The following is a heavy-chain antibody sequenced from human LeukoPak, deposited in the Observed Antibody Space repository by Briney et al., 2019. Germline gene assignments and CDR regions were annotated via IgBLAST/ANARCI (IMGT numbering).Heavy chain of an antibody. V-gene: IGHV5-51*01. D-gene: IGHD4-23*01. CDR3: ARGNYGGYYYYYYMDV. J-gene: IGHJ6*03. CDR2: IYPGDSDT. Sequence: GESLKISCKGSGYSFTSYWIGWVRQMPGKGLEWMGIIYPGDSDTRYSPSFQGQVTISADKSISTAYLQWSSLKASDTAMYYCARGNYGGYYYYYYMDVRGKGTTVTISS. CDR1: GYSFTSYW.